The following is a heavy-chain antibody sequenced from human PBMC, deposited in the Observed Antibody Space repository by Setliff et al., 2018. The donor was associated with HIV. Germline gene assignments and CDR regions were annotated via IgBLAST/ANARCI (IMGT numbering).Heavy chain of an antibody. J-gene: IGHJ3*02. CDR2: IYHSGST. D-gene: IGHD3-22*01. CDR1: GGSIGSGNW. Sequence: PSETLSLTCAVSGGSIGSGNWWTWVRQSPGKGLEWIGEIYHSGSTNYSPSLKSRVTISLDKSKNQFSLKLSSVTAADTAVYYCARPYYDSSDYSWVDAFDIWGQGTMVTVSS. CDR3: ARPYYDSSDYSWVDAFDI. V-gene: IGHV4-4*02.